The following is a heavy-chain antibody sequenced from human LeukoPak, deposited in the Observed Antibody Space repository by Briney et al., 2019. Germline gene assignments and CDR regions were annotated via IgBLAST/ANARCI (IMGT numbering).Heavy chain of an antibody. D-gene: IGHD3-22*01. CDR2: IYSGGGT. CDR3: ARGGYYYDSSGYYHDAFDI. CDR1: GFAVSSNY. V-gene: IGHV3-53*01. J-gene: IGHJ3*02. Sequence: PGGSLRLSCAASGFAVSSNYMNWVRQAPGKGLKWFSIIYSGGGTYYANSVRGRFTISRDNSKNTLYLQMNSLRDEDTAVYYCARGGYYYDSSGYYHDAFDIWGQGTMVTVSS.